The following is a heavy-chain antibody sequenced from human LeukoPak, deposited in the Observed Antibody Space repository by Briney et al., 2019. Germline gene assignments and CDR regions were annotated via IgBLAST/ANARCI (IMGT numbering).Heavy chain of an antibody. CDR2: IYPGDSDT. Sequence: PGESLQISCKGSGYSFTNYWIGWVRQVPGKGLEWMGIIYPGDSDTRYSPSIQGQVTISADRSISTAYLQWSSLKASDTAVYYCVRRRSGWYYFDYWGQGTLVTVSA. V-gene: IGHV5-51*01. CDR1: GYSFTNYW. D-gene: IGHD6-19*01. CDR3: VRRRSGWYYFDY. J-gene: IGHJ4*02.